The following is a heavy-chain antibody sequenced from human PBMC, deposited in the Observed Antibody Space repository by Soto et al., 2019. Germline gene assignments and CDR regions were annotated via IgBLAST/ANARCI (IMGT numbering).Heavy chain of an antibody. J-gene: IGHJ1*01. CDR1: GFTLSSYI. CDR2: ISPSSSPI. V-gene: IGHV3-48*02. CDR3: ARDGSDFLAD. Sequence: GRALRLSCAAGGFTLSSYIMKWLHQAAGAVLEGVAIISPSSSPIYYVDSVNGRFTNSRDNAKNSLYLQMNSLRDEDTAMYYCARDGSDFLADWGQGTLVTVSS. D-gene: IGHD3-3*01.